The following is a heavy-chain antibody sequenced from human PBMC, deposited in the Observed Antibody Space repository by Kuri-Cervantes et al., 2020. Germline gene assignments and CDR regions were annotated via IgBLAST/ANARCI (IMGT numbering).Heavy chain of an antibody. V-gene: IGHV1-69*13. Sequence: AVTVSCKASGGTFSSYAISWVRQAPGQGLEWMGGIIPIFGTANYAQKFQGRVTITADESTSTAYMELSSLRSEDTAVYYCARTETDYDYGDYGDYYYYGMDVWGQGTTVTVSS. CDR1: GGTFSSYA. D-gene: IGHD4-17*01. CDR2: IIPIFGTA. J-gene: IGHJ6*02. CDR3: ARTETDYDYGDYGDYYYYGMDV.